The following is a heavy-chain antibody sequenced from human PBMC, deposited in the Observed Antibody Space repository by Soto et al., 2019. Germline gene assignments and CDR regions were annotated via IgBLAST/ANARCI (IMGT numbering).Heavy chain of an antibody. V-gene: IGHV1-69*13. CDR2: IIPIFGTA. J-gene: IGHJ4*02. CDR3: ARDFCLYCSNGVCCRPRYFDY. D-gene: IGHD2-8*01. CDR1: GGTFSSYS. Sequence: SVKVSCKASGGTFSSYSISWVRQAPGQGLEWMGGIIPIFGTANYAQKFQGRVTITADESTSTAYMELSSLRSEDTAVYFCARDFCLYCSNGVCCRPRYFDYWGQGTLVTVFS.